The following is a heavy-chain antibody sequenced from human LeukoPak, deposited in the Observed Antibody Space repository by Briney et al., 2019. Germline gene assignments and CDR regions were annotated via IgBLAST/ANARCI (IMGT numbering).Heavy chain of an antibody. J-gene: IGHJ4*02. D-gene: IGHD3-22*01. CDR3: ARDRDDSSVLHYFDY. Sequence: PGGSLRLSCAASGFTVNTHFMSWVRQAPGKGLEWVSVIYHGDRTYYADSVKGRFTISRDNSKNTLYLQMKSLRAEDTAVYYRARDRDDSSVLHYFDYWGQGTQVTVSS. CDR1: GFTVNTHF. V-gene: IGHV3-66*02. CDR2: IYHGDRT.